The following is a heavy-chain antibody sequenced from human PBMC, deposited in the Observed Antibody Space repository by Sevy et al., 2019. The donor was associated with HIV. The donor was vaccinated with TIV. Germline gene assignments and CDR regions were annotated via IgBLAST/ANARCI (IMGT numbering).Heavy chain of an antibody. D-gene: IGHD2-2*01. J-gene: IGHJ4*02. CDR1: GYSFTSYW. CDR2: IYPGDSDT. Sequence: GESLKISCKGSGYSFTSYWIGWVRQMPGKGLEWMGIIYPGDSDTRYSPSFQGQVTISADKYISTAYLQWSRLKASDTAMYYCASLGYCSSTSCYGGGFDYWGQGTLVTVSS. V-gene: IGHV5-51*01. CDR3: ASLGYCSSTSCYGGGFDY.